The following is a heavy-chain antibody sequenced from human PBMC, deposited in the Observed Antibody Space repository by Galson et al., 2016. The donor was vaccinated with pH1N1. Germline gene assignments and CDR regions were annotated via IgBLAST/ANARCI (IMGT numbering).Heavy chain of an antibody. Sequence: SLRLSCAASGFTFDDYAMHWVRQAPGKGLEWVSGISWNSGSIGYADSVKGRFTISRDNAKNSLYLQMNSLRVEDTALYYCAKDSMSGDYGDYSYVDYWGQGTLVTVSS. CDR1: GFTFDDYA. J-gene: IGHJ4*02. CDR2: ISWNSGSI. V-gene: IGHV3-9*01. D-gene: IGHD4-17*01. CDR3: AKDSMSGDYGDYSYVDY.